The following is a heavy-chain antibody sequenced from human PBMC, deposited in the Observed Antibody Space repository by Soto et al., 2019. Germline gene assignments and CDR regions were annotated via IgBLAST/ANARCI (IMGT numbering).Heavy chain of an antibody. J-gene: IGHJ4*02. CDR1: GFTFSSYA. CDR3: ARDLGCSGFDY. Sequence: QVQLVESGGGVVQPGRSLRLSCAASGFTFSSYAMHWVRQAPGKGLEWVAVISYDGSNKYYADSVKGRFTISRDNSKNTLYLQMNSLRAEDTAVYYCARDLGCSGFDYWGQGTLVTVSS. CDR2: ISYDGSNK. V-gene: IGHV3-30-3*01. D-gene: IGHD2-8*01.